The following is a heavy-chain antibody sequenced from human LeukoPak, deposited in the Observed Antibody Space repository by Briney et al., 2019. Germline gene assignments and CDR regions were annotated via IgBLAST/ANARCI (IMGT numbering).Heavy chain of an antibody. V-gene: IGHV4-34*01. CDR3: ARVDGDGYNIPDY. CDR1: GESFSSYY. J-gene: IGHJ4*02. D-gene: IGHD5-24*01. Sequence: SETLSLTCAVYGESFSSYYWSWIRQPPGKGLEWIGEINHSGNTNYNPSLKSRVTKSVDTSKNQFSLKLSSVTAADTAVYYCARVDGDGYNIPDYWGQGTLVTVSS. CDR2: INHSGNT.